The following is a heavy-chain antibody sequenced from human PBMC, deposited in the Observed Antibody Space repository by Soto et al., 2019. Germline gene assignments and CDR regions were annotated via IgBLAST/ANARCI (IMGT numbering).Heavy chain of an antibody. Sequence: WSLRLSCTASVFTFGDYAMSWFRQAPGKGLEWVGFIRSKAYGGTTEYAASVKGRFTISRDDSKSIAYLQMNSLKTEDTAVYYCTKEALTDYYYYGMDVWGQGTTVTVSS. CDR3: TKEALTDYYYYGMDV. D-gene: IGHD3-9*01. V-gene: IGHV3-49*03. J-gene: IGHJ6*02. CDR1: VFTFGDYA. CDR2: IRSKAYGGTT.